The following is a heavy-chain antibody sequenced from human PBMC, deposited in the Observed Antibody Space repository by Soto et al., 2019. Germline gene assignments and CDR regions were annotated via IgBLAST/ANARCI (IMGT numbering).Heavy chain of an antibody. V-gene: IGHV3-23*01. CDR3: AKDAVSYNGIYDPFDI. CDR1: GFTLSNYA. Sequence: EVQLLESGGGLVQPEGSLRLSCVASGFTLSNYAMSWVRQAPGKGLEWVSVIDGDGSAKFADSVKGRLTVSRDNSKNTLYLQMDSLRAEDTAIYYCAKDAVSYNGIYDPFDIWGRGTMVTVSS. J-gene: IGHJ3*02. D-gene: IGHD1-1*01. CDR2: IDGDGSA.